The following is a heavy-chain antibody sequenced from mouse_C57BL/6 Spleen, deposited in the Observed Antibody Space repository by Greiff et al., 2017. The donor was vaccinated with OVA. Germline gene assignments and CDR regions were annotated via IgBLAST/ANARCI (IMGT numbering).Heavy chain of an antibody. V-gene: IGHV1-80*01. CDR2: IYPGDGET. J-gene: IGHJ3*01. Sequence: VQLQQSGAELVKPGASVKISCKASGYAFSSYWMNWVKQRPGKGLEWIGQIYPGDGETNYNGKFKGKATLTADKSSSTAYMQLSSLTSEDSAVYFCASYDGSSLAWFAYWGQGTLVTVSA. CDR1: GYAFSSYW. D-gene: IGHD1-1*01. CDR3: ASYDGSSLAWFAY.